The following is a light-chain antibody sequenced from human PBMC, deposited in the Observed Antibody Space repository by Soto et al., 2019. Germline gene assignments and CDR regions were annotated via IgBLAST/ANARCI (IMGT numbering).Light chain of an antibody. V-gene: IGLV2-14*01. CDR2: DVS. CDR1: GSDVGGYKY. J-gene: IGLJ1*01. Sequence: QSALTQPASVSGSPGQSITISCTGTGSDVGGYKYVSWYQQLPGKAPKLMIYDVSYRPSGVSDRFSGSKSGNTASLIISGLQAEDEADYYCCSYASSSPLVFGTGTQLTVL. CDR3: CSYASSSPLV.